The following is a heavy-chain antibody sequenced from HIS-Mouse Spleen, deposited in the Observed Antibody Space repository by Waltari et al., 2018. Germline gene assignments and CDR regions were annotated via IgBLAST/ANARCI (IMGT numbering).Heavy chain of an antibody. CDR1: GFTFSSYG. Sequence: QVQLVESGGGVVQPGRSLRLSCAASGFTFSSYGMHWVRQAPEKGLEWVTVISYDGSNKYYADSVKGRFTISRDNSKNTLYLQMNSLRAEDTAVYYCAKDKHHAFDYWGQGTLVTVSS. V-gene: IGHV3-30*18. CDR2: ISYDGSNK. J-gene: IGHJ4*02. CDR3: AKDKHHAFDY.